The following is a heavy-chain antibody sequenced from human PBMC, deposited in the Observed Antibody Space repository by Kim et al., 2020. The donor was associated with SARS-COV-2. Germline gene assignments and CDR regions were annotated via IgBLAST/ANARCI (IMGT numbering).Heavy chain of an antibody. V-gene: IGHV3-13*01. CDR3: ARVSRCSSTSCYRRPQAGAFDI. J-gene: IGHJ3*02. CDR1: GFTFSSYD. D-gene: IGHD2-2*02. CDR2: IGTAGDT. Sequence: GGSLRLSCAASGFTFSSYDMHWVRQATGKGLEWVSAIGTAGDTYYPGSVKGRFTISRENAKNSLYLQMNSLRAGDTAVYYCARVSRCSSTSCYRRPQAGAFDIWGQGTMVTVSS.